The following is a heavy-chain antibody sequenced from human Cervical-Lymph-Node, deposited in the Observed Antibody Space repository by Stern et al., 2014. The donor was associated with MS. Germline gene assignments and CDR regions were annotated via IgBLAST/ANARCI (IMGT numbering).Heavy chain of an antibody. CDR1: GFRFSALS. CDR2: IRSKTSGGTK. D-gene: IGHD3-9*01. CDR3: AREARMQHDDILAGHGGKHYYFYGMDV. V-gene: IGHV3-49*04. J-gene: IGHJ6*02. Sequence: EVQLLESGGGLVKPGRSLRLSCATSGFRFSALSMHWVRQAPGKGLEWVGVIRSKTSGGTKEYAASVKDRFANSRDDSRSSDYLQLNTLTTEDTGVYYCAREARMQHDDILAGHGGKHYYFYGMDVWGQGTTVTVSS.